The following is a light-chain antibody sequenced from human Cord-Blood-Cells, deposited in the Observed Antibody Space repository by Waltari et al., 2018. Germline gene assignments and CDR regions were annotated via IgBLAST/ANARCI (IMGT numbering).Light chain of an antibody. Sequence: DSQQTQSQSSLSTSLGDRVTITCQASQDISNYSNWYQQKPGKAPPLLVYDASNLETGVPTRFSGSGSGTDFTFTISSLQPEDIATYYCQQYDNLPLIFGGGTKVEIK. J-gene: IGKJ4*01. CDR1: QDISNY. CDR2: DAS. V-gene: IGKV1-33*01. CDR3: QQYDNLPLI.